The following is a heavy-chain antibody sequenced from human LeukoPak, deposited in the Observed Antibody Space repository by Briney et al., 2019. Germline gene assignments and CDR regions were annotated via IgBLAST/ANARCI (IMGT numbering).Heavy chain of an antibody. Sequence: ASVKVSCKASGYSFTTYGISWVRQAPGQGLEWMGWMNPNSGNTGYAQKFQGRVTMTRNTSISTAYMELSSLRSEDTAVYYCARGGDILTGYYPAYNWFDPWGQGTLVTVSS. CDR1: GYSFTTYG. J-gene: IGHJ5*02. D-gene: IGHD3-9*01. V-gene: IGHV1-8*02. CDR3: ARGGDILTGYYPAYNWFDP. CDR2: MNPNSGNT.